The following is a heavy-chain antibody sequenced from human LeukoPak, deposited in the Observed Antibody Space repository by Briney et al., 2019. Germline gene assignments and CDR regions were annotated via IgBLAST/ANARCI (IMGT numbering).Heavy chain of an antibody. CDR3: ARRRLGYYFDY. D-gene: IGHD5-24*01. Sequence: PSETLSLTCVVSGGSFSGYYWSWIRQPPGKGLEWIGEINPRGSTNYNPSLKSRVTLSADTSKNQFSLTLNSVTAADTAVYYCARRRLGYYFDYWGQGTLVTVSS. V-gene: IGHV4-34*01. CDR2: INPRGST. CDR1: GGSFSGYY. J-gene: IGHJ4*02.